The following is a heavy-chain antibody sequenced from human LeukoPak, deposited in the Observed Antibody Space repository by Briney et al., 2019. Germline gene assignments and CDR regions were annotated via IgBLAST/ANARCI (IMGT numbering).Heavy chain of an antibody. Sequence: GGSLRLSCAASGFIFNTYWMTWVRQTPGKGLEWVANIKPDGGEKKYVDSVKGRFTISRDNAEDSLYLQMNSLRAEDTAVYYCAKDLLPDYGENYYYYGMDVWGQGTTVTVSS. CDR3: AKDLLPDYGENYYYYGMDV. J-gene: IGHJ6*02. D-gene: IGHD4-17*01. V-gene: IGHV3-7*03. CDR1: GFIFNTYW. CDR2: IKPDGGEK.